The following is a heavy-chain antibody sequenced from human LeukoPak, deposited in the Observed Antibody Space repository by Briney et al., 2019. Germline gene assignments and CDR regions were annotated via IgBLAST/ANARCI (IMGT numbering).Heavy chain of an antibody. CDR3: ARDIRLTGLFDY. D-gene: IGHD7-27*01. J-gene: IGHJ4*02. CDR1: GFTFSSYS. Sequence: GGVLRLSCVASGFTFSSYSMNWVRQAPGKGLPWVSSISSISTYIYYADSVKGRFTISRDNAKSSLYVQMNSLRAEDTAVYYCARDIRLTGLFDYWGQGTLVTVSS. V-gene: IGHV3-21*01. CDR2: ISSISTYI.